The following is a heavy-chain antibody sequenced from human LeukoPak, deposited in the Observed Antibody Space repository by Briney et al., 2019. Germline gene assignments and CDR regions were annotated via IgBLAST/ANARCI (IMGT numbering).Heavy chain of an antibody. J-gene: IGHJ4*02. Sequence: GGSLRLSCAASGFTFSSYAMSWVRQAPGKGLEWVSAISGSGGSTYYADSVKGRFTISRDNSKNTLYLQMNSLRAEDTAVYYCARPVTLYDSSGYYYGPTVATDYWGQGTLVTVSS. CDR3: ARPVTLYDSSGYYYGPTVATDY. CDR2: ISGSGGST. V-gene: IGHV3-23*01. CDR1: GFTFSSYA. D-gene: IGHD3-22*01.